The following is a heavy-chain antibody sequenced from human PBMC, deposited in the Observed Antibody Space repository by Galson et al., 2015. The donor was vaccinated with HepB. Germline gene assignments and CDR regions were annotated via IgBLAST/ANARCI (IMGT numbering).Heavy chain of an antibody. CDR3: AHMDLGLTSFAY. CDR2: IFLDDDQ. Sequence: PALVKPTQTLTLTCTFSGFSLNSRGVGVGWIRQPPGKALEWLAPIFLDDDQRYTPLLKSRLRVTKDTPKKQVVLKLTSVDPVDTATYYCAHMDLGLTSFAYWGQGTLVTVSS. D-gene: IGHD3/OR15-3a*01. CDR1: GFSLNSRGVG. J-gene: IGHJ4*02. V-gene: IGHV2-5*02.